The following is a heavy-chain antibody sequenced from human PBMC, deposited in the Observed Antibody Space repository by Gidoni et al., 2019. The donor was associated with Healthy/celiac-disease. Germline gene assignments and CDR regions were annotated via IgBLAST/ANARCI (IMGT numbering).Heavy chain of an antibody. Sequence: QVQLVQSGAEVKKPGSSVKVSCKASGGTFSSYAISWVRQAPGQGLEWMGGIIPIFGTANYAQKFQGRVTITADESTSTAYMELSSLRSEDTAVYYCARAFSDTSEPDVYYYYGMDVWGQGTTVTVSS. D-gene: IGHD6-19*01. J-gene: IGHJ6*02. V-gene: IGHV1-69*01. CDR2: IIPIFGTA. CDR3: ARAFSDTSEPDVYYYYGMDV. CDR1: GGTFSSYA.